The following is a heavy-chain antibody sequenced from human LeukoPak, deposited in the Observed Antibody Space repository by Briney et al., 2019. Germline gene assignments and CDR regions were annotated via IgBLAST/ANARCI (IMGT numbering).Heavy chain of an antibody. CDR3: ARSVSRSSDWFLEPGGHYYYALDV. CDR1: GGTFNTYG. Sequence: SVKVSCKTPGGTFNTYGISWVRQAPGQGLEWMGGIIKIFVTPNYAQKFQGRVTITADESTSTAYMELSRLTPDDTAVYFCARSVSRSSDWFLEPGGHYYYALDVWGKGTTVTVSS. V-gene: IGHV1-69*01. D-gene: IGHD3-9*01. J-gene: IGHJ6*04. CDR2: IIKIFVTP.